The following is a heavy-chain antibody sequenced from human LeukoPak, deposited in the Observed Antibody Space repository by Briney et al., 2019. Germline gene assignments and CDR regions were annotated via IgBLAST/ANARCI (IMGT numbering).Heavy chain of an antibody. Sequence: GGSLRLSCAASGFTVSTNYMSWVRQAPGKGLEWVSAIANDGFINHADSVKGRFTISRDNSKNMVYLQMNSLRAEDTAVYFCASRRVNGWYDSWGQGTLVTVSS. CDR2: IANDGFI. V-gene: IGHV3-53*01. D-gene: IGHD2-8*01. CDR1: GFTVSTNY. J-gene: IGHJ5*01. CDR3: ASRRVNGWYDS.